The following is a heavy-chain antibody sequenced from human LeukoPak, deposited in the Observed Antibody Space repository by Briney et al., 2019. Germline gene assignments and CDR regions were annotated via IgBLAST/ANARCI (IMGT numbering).Heavy chain of an antibody. J-gene: IGHJ6*03. V-gene: IGHV4-59*01. CDR1: GGSFSGYY. CDR2: IYYSGST. D-gene: IGHD4-11*01. CDR3: ARGDDYSIRYYYYMDV. Sequence: SETLSLTCAVYGGSFSGYYWSWLRQPPGKGLEWLGYIYYSGSTNYNPSLKSRVTISVDTSKNQFSLKLSSVTAADTAVYYCARGDDYSIRYYYYMDVWGKGTTVTVSS.